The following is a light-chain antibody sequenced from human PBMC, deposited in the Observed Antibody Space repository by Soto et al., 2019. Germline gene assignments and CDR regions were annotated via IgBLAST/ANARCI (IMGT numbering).Light chain of an antibody. V-gene: IGLV2-14*01. CDR2: KVS. CDR1: NSDVGTYNY. J-gene: IGLJ1*01. Sequence: QSALTQPASVSGSPGQSITISCTGTNSDVGTYNYVSWYQQHPGKAPKLMIYKVSNRPSGVSSRFSGSKSGNTASLTISGLQAEDEADYYCSSYTSGSTLVVFGTGTQLTVL. CDR3: SSYTSGSTLVV.